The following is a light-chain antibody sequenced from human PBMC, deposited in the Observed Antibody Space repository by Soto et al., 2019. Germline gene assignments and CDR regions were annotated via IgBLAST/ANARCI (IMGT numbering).Light chain of an antibody. CDR3: QQSGSSRGT. CDR1: QSVSSSY. V-gene: IGKV3-20*01. J-gene: IGKJ1*01. Sequence: EIVLTQSPGTLSLSPGERATLSCRASQSVSSSYLAWYQQKPGQAPRLLIYGASSRATCIPDRFSGSGSGTDFTLTISRLEPEDFAVYYCQQSGSSRGTLGQGTKVESK. CDR2: GAS.